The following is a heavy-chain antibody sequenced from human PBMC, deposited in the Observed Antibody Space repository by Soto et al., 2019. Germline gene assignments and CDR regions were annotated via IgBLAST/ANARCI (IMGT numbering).Heavy chain of an antibody. J-gene: IGHJ4*02. CDR1: GYTFTSYG. CDR2: ISAYNGNT. CDR3: ASCEGIVGATKLDY. V-gene: IGHV1-18*01. D-gene: IGHD1-26*01. Sequence: GASVKVSCKASGYTFTSYGISWVRQAPGQGLEGMGWISAYNGNTNYAQKLQGRVIMNTDTSTSTAYMELRSLRSDDTAVYYCASCEGIVGATKLDYWGQGTLVTVSS.